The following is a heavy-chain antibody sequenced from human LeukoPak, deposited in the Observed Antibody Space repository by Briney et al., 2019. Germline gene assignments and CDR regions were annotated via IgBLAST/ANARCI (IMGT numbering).Heavy chain of an antibody. CDR2: IYYSGST. J-gene: IGHJ5*02. D-gene: IGHD3-10*01. Sequence: SETLSLTWTVSGGSISSYYWSWIRQPPGKGLEWIGYIYYSGSTNYNPSLKGRVTISVDTSKNQSSLKLSSVTAADTAVYYCARRKYYGSGSYSNWFDPWGQGTLVTVSS. CDR1: GGSISSYY. CDR3: ARRKYYGSGSYSNWFDP. V-gene: IGHV4-59*08.